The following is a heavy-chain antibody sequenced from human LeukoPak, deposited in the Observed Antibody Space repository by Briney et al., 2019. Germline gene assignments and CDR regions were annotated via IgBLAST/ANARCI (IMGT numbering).Heavy chain of an antibody. D-gene: IGHD3-22*01. J-gene: IGHJ4*02. CDR1: GFTFSSYW. CDR3: ARGYYDSNAQLFDY. CDR2: IKHDASEK. V-gene: IGHV3-7*01. Sequence: GGSLRLSCAASGFTFSSYWMSWVRQAPGKGLEWVANIKHDASEKYFMESLKGRFTISRDNAKNSLYLQMNSLRAEDTAVNYCARGYYDSNAQLFDYWGQGTLVTVSS.